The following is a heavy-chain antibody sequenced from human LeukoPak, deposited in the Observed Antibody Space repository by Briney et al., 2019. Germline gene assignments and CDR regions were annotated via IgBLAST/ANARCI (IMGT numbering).Heavy chain of an antibody. J-gene: IGHJ6*02. CDR1: GYTFTSYG. CDR2: ISAYNGNT. D-gene: IGHD2-2*01. CDR3: ARHSQPASYYYYGMDV. Sequence: ASVKVSCKASGYTFTSYGISWVRQAPGQGLEWMGWISAYNGNTNYAQKLQGRVTTTTDTSTSTAYMELRSLRSDDTAVYYCARHSQPASYYYYGMDVWGQGTTVTVSS. V-gene: IGHV1-18*01.